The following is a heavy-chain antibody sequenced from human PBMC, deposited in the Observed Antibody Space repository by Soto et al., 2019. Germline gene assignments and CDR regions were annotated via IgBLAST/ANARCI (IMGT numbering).Heavy chain of an antibody. Sequence: GSLRLSCAASGFTFSSYAMSWVRQAPGKGLEWVSAISGSGGSTYYADSVKGRFTISRDNSKNTLYLQMNSLRAEDTAVYYCAKGLSITIFSGASNYYYYYMDVWGKGTTVTVSS. V-gene: IGHV3-23*01. J-gene: IGHJ6*03. CDR2: ISGSGGST. D-gene: IGHD3-3*01. CDR3: AKGLSITIFSGASNYYYYYMDV. CDR1: GFTFSSYA.